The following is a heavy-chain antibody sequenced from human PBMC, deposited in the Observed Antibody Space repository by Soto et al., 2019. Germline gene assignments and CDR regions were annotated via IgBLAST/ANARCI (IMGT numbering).Heavy chain of an antibody. CDR1: GDSLSGYA. V-gene: IGHV4-34*01. J-gene: IGHJ5*02. Sequence: ETLCITFQVHGDSLSGYAWSWIRQPPGKGLEWIGEITFRGVTNYHPSLKSRLSMSLDTSKNRISLNVSSVTAADKALYFCARKLEASIRHVEWFSYKWFEPWGPGTLVTVSS. CDR2: ITFRGVT. CDR3: ARKLEASIRHVEWFSYKWFEP. D-gene: IGHD3-9*01.